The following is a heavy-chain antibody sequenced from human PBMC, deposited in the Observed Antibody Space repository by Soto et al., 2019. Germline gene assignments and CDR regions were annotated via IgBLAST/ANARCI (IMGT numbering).Heavy chain of an antibody. CDR3: ARDKSGYSGYDADYYYYYGMDV. D-gene: IGHD5-12*01. J-gene: IGHJ6*02. Sequence: SETLSLTCTVSGGSISSSSYYWGWIRQPPGKGLEWIGSIYYSGSTYYNPSLKSRVTISVDTSKNQFSLKLSSVTAADTAVYYCARDKSGYSGYDADYYYYYGMDVWGQGTTVTVSS. CDR2: IYYSGST. CDR1: GGSISSSSYY. V-gene: IGHV4-39*07.